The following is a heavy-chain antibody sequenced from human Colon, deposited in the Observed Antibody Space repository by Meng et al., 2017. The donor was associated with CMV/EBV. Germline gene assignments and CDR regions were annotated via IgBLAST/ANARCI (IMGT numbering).Heavy chain of an antibody. CDR1: GFTFSSYW. CDR3: VRDKGDGFIKFHYFDY. Sequence: GESLKISCAASGFTFSSYWMSWVRQAPGKGLEWVANIKQDGSEKYYVDSVKGRFTISRDNAKNSLYLQMDSLRADDTAVYYCVRDKGDGFIKFHYFDYWGQGTLVTVSS. V-gene: IGHV3-7*01. D-gene: IGHD5-24*01. CDR2: IKQDGSEK. J-gene: IGHJ4*02.